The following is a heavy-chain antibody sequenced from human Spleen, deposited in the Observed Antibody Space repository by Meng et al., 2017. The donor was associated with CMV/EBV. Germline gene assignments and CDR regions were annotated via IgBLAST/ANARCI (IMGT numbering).Heavy chain of an antibody. V-gene: IGHV4-61*08. CDR3: ARSRRGGWFDP. J-gene: IGHJ5*02. Sequence: CTVSGGSVSSGDYYWSWVRQAPGKGLEWIGYIYYSGSTNYNPSLKSRVTISLDTSMNQFSLRLSSVTAADTAVYYCARSRRGGWFDPWGQGTLVTVSS. CDR2: IYYSGST. CDR1: GGSVSSGDYY.